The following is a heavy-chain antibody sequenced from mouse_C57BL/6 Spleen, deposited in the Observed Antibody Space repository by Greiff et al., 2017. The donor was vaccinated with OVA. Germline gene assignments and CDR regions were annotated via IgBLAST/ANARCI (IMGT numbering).Heavy chain of an antibody. CDR1: GYTFTSYT. CDR3: ASDSSGYSYYFDY. D-gene: IGHD3-2*02. V-gene: IGHV1-4*01. CDR2: INPSSGYT. Sequence: QVQLQQSGAELARPGASVKMSCKASGYTFTSYTMHWVKQRPGQGLEWIGYINPSSGYTKYNQKCKDKATLTADKSSSTAYMQLSSLTSEDSAVYYCASDSSGYSYYFDYWGQGTTLTVSS. J-gene: IGHJ2*01.